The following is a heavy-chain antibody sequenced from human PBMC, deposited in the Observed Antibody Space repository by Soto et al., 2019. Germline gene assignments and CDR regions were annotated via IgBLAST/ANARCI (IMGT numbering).Heavy chain of an antibody. D-gene: IGHD3-16*01. CDR1: GGSISGDTFY. CDR2: LYYRGST. Sequence: PETLSVTCSVSGGSISGDTFYWGWIRQPPGKGLEWIGSLYYRGSTYYNPSLKGRVTISADTSKNQFSLMLTSVTAADTAVYFCSRTVSYVYTVRCYFRCIDLWGQAT. V-gene: IGHV4-39*01. CDR3: SRTVSYVYTVRCYFRCIDL. J-gene: IGHJ4*02.